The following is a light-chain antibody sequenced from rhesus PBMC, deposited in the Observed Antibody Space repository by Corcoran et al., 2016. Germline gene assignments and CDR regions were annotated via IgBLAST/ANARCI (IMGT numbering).Light chain of an antibody. J-gene: IGLJ3*01. CDR2: YTN. V-gene: IGLV1S4*01. Sequence: QSVLTQPPSASGAPGQTVTISCSGSNSNIGNNNVYWYQQLPGTAPKLLIYYTNQRPSGVPDRFSGSKSGSSASLAITGLRSEDETDYYCAAWEDTLSSVLFGGGTRLTVL. CDR3: AAWEDTLSSVL. CDR1: NSNIGNNN.